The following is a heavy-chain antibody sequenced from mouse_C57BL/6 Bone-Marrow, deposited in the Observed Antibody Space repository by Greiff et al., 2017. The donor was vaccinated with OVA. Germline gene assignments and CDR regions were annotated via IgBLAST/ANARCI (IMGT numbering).Heavy chain of an antibody. Sequence: VQLQQPGAELVMPGASVKLSCKASGYTFTRYWLHWVTQRPGQGIEWIGEIDPSDSYNNSNQKCKGKSTLTVDTSSSTAYMQISSLTSEDSAVYYCARDHYYGSSPLDAMDYWGQGTSVTVSS. CDR1: GYTFTRYW. CDR3: ARDHYYGSSPLDAMDY. D-gene: IGHD1-1*01. CDR2: IDPSDSYN. V-gene: IGHV1-69*01. J-gene: IGHJ4*01.